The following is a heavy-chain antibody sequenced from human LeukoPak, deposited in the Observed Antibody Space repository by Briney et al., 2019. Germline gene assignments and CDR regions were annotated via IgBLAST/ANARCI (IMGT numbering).Heavy chain of an antibody. CDR1: GGSISSGSYY. Sequence: SETLSLTCTVSGGSISSGSYYWSWIRQPAGKGLEWIGRIYTSGSTNYNPSLKSRVTISVDTSKNQFSLKLSSVTAADTAVYYCAREAGYSYGQKSFDYWGQGTLVTVSS. CDR2: IYTSGST. D-gene: IGHD5-18*01. J-gene: IGHJ4*02. V-gene: IGHV4-61*02. CDR3: AREAGYSYGQKSFDY.